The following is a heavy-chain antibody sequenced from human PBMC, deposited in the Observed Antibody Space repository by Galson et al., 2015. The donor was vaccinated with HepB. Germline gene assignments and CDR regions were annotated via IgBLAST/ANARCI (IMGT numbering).Heavy chain of an antibody. CDR1: GYTFTGYY. Sequence: SVKVSCKASGYTFTGYYMHWVRQAPGQGLEWMGWINPNSGGTHYAQKFQGWVTMTRDTSISTAYMGLSRLRSDDTAVYYCARARHYDSSGYLRAYYGMDVWGQGTTVTVSS. CDR2: INPNSGGT. D-gene: IGHD3-22*01. J-gene: IGHJ6*02. CDR3: ARARHYDSSGYLRAYYGMDV. V-gene: IGHV1-2*04.